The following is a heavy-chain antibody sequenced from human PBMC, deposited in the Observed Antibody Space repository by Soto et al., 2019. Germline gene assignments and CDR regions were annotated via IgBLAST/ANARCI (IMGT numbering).Heavy chain of an antibody. V-gene: IGHV1-3*01. D-gene: IGHD3-10*01. CDR3: ARGNYYGSGSYQTGRYYYYGMDV. CDR1: GYTFTSYA. Sequence: ASVKVSCKASGYTFTSYAMHWVRQAPGQRLEWMGWINAGNGNTKYSQKFQGRVTITRDTSASTAYMELSSLRSEDTAVHYCARGNYYGSGSYQTGRYYYYGMDVWGQGTTVTVSS. CDR2: INAGNGNT. J-gene: IGHJ6*02.